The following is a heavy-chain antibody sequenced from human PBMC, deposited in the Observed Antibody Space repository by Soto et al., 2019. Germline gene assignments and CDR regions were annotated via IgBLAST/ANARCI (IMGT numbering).Heavy chain of an antibody. CDR2: IIAYNGKT. CDR3: ARDLGYSGYDYYYYGMDV. D-gene: IGHD5-12*01. Sequence: ASVKVSFNGSGYSFTSSFSVWVRQDTVQGLEWMGWIIAYNGKTNWAQKLQFRVTMTTDTSTSTAYMELRSLRSDDTAVYYCARDLGYSGYDYYYYGMDVWGQGTTVTSP. V-gene: IGHV1-18*04. CDR1: GYSFTSSF. J-gene: IGHJ6*02.